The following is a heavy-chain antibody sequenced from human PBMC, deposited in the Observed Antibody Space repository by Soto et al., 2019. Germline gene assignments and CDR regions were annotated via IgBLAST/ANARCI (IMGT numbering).Heavy chain of an antibody. CDR3: AKEGYCSGGSCLGFDY. CDR1: GFTFSSYA. CDR2: ISGSGGGT. J-gene: IGHJ4*02. V-gene: IGHV3-23*01. Sequence: GGSLRLSCAASGFTFSSYAMSWVRQAPGKGLEWVSAISGSGGGTYYADSVKGRFTISRDNSKNTLFLQLNSLRAEDTAVYYCAKEGYCSGGSCLGFDYWGQGTLVTVSS. D-gene: IGHD2-15*01.